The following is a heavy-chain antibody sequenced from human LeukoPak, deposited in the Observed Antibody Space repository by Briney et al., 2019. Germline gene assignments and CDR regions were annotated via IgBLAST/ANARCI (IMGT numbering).Heavy chain of an antibody. Sequence: SQTLSLTCTVSGGSISSGSYYWSWIRQPAGKGLEWIGRIYTSGSTNYNPSLKSRVTISVDTSKNQFSLKLSFVTAADTAVYYCARGHVLRYFDWSGVFDYWGQGTLVTVSS. CDR2: IYTSGST. D-gene: IGHD3-9*01. J-gene: IGHJ4*02. V-gene: IGHV4-61*02. CDR3: ARGHVLRYFDWSGVFDY. CDR1: GGSISSGSYY.